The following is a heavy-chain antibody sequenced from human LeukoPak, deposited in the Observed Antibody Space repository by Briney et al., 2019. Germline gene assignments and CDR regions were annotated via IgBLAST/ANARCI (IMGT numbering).Heavy chain of an antibody. J-gene: IGHJ4*02. CDR2: ISYDGSNK. D-gene: IGHD6-13*01. V-gene: IGHV3-30-3*01. CDR3: ARGADSSSWYFDY. CDR1: GFTFSSYA. Sequence: GRSLRLSCAASGFTFSSYAMHWVRQAPGKGLEWVAVISYDGSNKYYADSVKGRFTISRDNSKNALYLQMNSLRAEDTAVYYCARGADSSSWYFDYWGQGTLVTVSS.